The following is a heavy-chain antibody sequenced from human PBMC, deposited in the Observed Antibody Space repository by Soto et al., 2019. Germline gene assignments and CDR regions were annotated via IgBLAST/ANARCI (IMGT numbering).Heavy chain of an antibody. Sequence: QVQLQQWGAGLLKPSETLSLTCAVYGGSFSDFYWNCIRQPPGKGLEWIGEINHSGSTSYNPSLKSRVTISVGTYKNQISLKLTSVTAEATAVYYWARGRRVRWVVPTAQMDVFEIWGQGTMVTVSS. CDR3: ARGRRVRWVVPTAQMDVFEI. CDR2: INHSGST. D-gene: IGHD2-2*01. CDR1: GGSFSDFY. V-gene: IGHV4-34*01. J-gene: IGHJ3*02.